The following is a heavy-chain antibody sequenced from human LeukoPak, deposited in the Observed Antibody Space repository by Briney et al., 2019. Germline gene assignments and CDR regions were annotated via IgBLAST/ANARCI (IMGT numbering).Heavy chain of an antibody. CDR2: INPNSGAT. CDR1: GYTFTGYY. D-gene: IGHD3/OR15-3a*01. Sequence: ASVKVSCKASGYTFTGYYMHWVRQAPGQGLEWMGWINPNSGATNYAQKFQGRVTMTRDTSISTAYMELTRVISDDTAVYFCARDNSDFLFDPWGQGTLVTVSS. J-gene: IGHJ5*02. CDR3: ARDNSDFLFDP. V-gene: IGHV1-2*02.